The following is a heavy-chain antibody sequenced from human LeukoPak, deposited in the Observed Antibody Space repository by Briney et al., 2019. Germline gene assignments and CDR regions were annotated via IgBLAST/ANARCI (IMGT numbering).Heavy chain of an antibody. Sequence: ASVKVSCKASGYTFTGYYMHWVRQAPGQGLEWMGWINPNSGGTNYAQKFQGRVTMTRDTSISTAYMELSRLRSDDTAVYYCARRWELLHHYYYYYYMDVWGKGTTVTVSS. D-gene: IGHD1-26*01. J-gene: IGHJ6*03. CDR1: GYTFTGYY. CDR3: ARRWELLHHYYYYYYMDV. V-gene: IGHV1-2*02. CDR2: INPNSGGT.